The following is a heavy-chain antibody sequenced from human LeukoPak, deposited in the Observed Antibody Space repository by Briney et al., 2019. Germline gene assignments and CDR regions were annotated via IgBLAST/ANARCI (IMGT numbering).Heavy chain of an antibody. CDR2: ISGSAHKI. D-gene: IGHD5-18*01. V-gene: IGHV3-23*01. CDR1: GITFSNYA. J-gene: IGHJ4*02. CDR3: AGRVTGYSSGYVY. Sequence: GGSRRFSGEASGITFSNYAVSWAGRAPDKGLDWVSVISGSAHKIRYADSVKGRFTISRDNSENIVYLQMNNLRAEDTAVYYCAGRVTGYSSGYVYWGQGTLVTVSS.